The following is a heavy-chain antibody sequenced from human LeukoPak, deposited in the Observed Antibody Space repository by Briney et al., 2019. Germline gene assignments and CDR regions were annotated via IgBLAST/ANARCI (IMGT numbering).Heavy chain of an antibody. CDR2: ISSSSSTI. Sequence: PGGSLRLSCAASGFTFSSYSMNWVRQAPGKGLEWVSYISSSSSTIYYADSVKGRFTISRDNAKNSLYLQMNSLRAEDTAVYYCARVNSAADAFDIWGQGTMVTASS. J-gene: IGHJ3*02. D-gene: IGHD6-13*01. CDR1: GFTFSSYS. CDR3: ARVNSAADAFDI. V-gene: IGHV3-48*01.